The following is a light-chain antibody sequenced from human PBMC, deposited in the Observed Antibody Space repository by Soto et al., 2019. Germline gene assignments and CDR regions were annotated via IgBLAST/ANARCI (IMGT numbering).Light chain of an antibody. CDR2: GAF. J-gene: IGKJ1*01. CDR1: QRVNSTY. Sequence: EIVLTQSPGTLSLSPGERATLSCRASQRVNSTYLAWYHQKPGQTPRLLIYGAFSRAAGIPYRFCGSGSGPYFTPTISSLEPEDFAVYYCQQYSRAPRTFGQGNTVEIK. CDR3: QQYSRAPRT. V-gene: IGKV3-20*01.